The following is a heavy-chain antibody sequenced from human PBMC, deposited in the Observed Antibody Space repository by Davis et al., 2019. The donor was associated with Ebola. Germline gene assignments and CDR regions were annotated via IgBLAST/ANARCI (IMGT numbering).Heavy chain of an antibody. CDR1: GYSFTSYW. CDR3: ARPLNQDVDTEYY. J-gene: IGHJ4*02. CDR2: IYPGDSDT. D-gene: IGHD5-18*01. V-gene: IGHV5-51*01. Sequence: KVSCKGSGYSFTSYWIGWVRQMPGKGLEWMGIIYPGDSDTRYSPSFQGQVTISADKSISTAYLQWSSLKASDTAMYYCARPLNQDVDTEYYWGQGTLVTVSS.